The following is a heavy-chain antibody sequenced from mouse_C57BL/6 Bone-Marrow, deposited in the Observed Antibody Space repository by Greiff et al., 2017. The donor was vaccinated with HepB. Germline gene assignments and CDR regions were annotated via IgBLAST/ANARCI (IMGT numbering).Heavy chain of an antibody. CDR2: IDPSDSET. Sequence: QVQLQQPGAELVRPGSSVKLSCKASGYTFTSYWMHWVKQRPIQGLEWIGNIDPSDSETHYNQKFKDKATFTVDKSSSTAYMQLSSLTSQDTAVYSGASEVYDCDGEGVDYWGQGTRVTVSA. V-gene: IGHV1-52*01. CDR3: ASEVYDCDGEGVDY. D-gene: IGHD2-4*01. J-gene: IGHJ3*01. CDR1: GYTFTSYW.